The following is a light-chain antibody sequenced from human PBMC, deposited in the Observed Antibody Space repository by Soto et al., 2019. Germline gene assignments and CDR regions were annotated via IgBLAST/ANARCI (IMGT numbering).Light chain of an antibody. CDR2: DTS. J-gene: IGKJ5*01. V-gene: IGKV3-11*01. CDR1: QSVSNDF. Sequence: EIVLTQSPGILSLSPGERATLSCRASQSVSNDFLAWYQQKPGQAPRLLIYDTSNRVTGVPARFSGSGSGTDFTLSISSLEPEDFAVYYCQQRSNWPPITFGQGTRLEI. CDR3: QQRSNWPPIT.